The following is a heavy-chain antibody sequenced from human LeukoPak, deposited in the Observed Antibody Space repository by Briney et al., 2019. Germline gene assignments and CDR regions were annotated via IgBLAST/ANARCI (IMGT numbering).Heavy chain of an antibody. J-gene: IGHJ4*02. Sequence: SAETLSLTCTVSGGSISSTTYYWGWIRQPPGKGLEWIGSIYYSGSTYYNPSLKSRVAISVDTSKNQFSLELSSVTAADTAVYYCARHLGYTSVVEGGYFDYWGQGTLVTVSS. D-gene: IGHD6-25*01. CDR3: ARHLGYTSVVEGGYFDY. V-gene: IGHV4-39*01. CDR1: GGSISSTTYY. CDR2: IYYSGST.